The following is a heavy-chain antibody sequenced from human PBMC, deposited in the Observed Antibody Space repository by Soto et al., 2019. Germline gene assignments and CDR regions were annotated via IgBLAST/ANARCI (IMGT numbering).Heavy chain of an antibody. V-gene: IGHV1-46*01. D-gene: IGHD2-2*01. CDR1: ADTFTSYY. CDR3: ARDGGPYCISTSCYFDF. CDR2: INPSGGST. J-gene: IGHJ4*03. Sequence: APVKVYCKASADTFTSYYMHWVRQAPGQGLEWMGIINPSGGSTSYAQKFQGRVTMTRDTSTSTVYMELSSLRSEDTAVYYCARDGGPYCISTSCYFDFWG.